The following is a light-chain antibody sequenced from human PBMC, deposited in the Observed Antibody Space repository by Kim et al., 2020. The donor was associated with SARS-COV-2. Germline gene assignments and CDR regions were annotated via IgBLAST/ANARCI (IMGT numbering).Light chain of an antibody. CDR2: DVP. CDR1: SSDVWSYNL. CDR3: CSYAGYSTPVI. J-gene: IGLJ2*01. Sequence: SIPMSYNGSSSDVWSYNLFSWYQDHPGKAPKRRISDVPKRPSGVSNRFSGSKSGSTASLTISGLQAEDESDYYCCSYAGYSTPVIFGGGTQLTVL. V-gene: IGLV2-23*02.